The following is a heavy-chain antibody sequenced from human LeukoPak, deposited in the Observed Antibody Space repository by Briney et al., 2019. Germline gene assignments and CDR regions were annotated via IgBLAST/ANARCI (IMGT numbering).Heavy chain of an antibody. Sequence: GGSLRLSCAASGFTFSSYWMSWVRQAPGKGLEWVSGINWNGGSTGYADSVKGRFTISRDNAKNSLYLQMNSLRAEDTALYYCAGAAAGTPYYYYYMDVWGKGTTVTVSS. V-gene: IGHV3-20*04. CDR2: INWNGGST. D-gene: IGHD6-13*01. CDR1: GFTFSSYW. J-gene: IGHJ6*03. CDR3: AGAAAGTPYYYYYMDV.